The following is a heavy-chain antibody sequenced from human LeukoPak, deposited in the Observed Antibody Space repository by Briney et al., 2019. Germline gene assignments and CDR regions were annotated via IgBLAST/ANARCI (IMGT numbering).Heavy chain of an antibody. CDR2: SSGSGVNT. D-gene: IGHD3-10*01. CDR1: GFTFSTYA. J-gene: IGHJ6*03. V-gene: IGHV3-23*01. Sequence: GGSLRLSCAASGFTFSTYAMSWVRQAPGKWLEWVSASSGSGVNTYYADSVKGRFTISRDNSKNTLFLHMNSLRAEDTAIYYCAKSGGSGNWRHYYTDVCGKGTTVTVSS. CDR3: AKSGGSGNWRHYYTDV.